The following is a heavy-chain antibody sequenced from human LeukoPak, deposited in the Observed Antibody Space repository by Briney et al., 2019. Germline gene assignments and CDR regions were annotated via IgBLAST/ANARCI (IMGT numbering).Heavy chain of an antibody. CDR3: ARGGDSSGYYYLRPFDY. CDR2: MNPSSGNT. D-gene: IGHD3-22*01. CDR1: GYTFTSYD. Sequence: ASVKVSCKASGYTFTSYDINWVRQATGQGLEWMGWMNPSSGNTGYAQKFQGRVTITRNTSISTAYMELSSLRSEDTAVYYCARGGDSSGYYYLRPFDYWGQGTLVTVSS. J-gene: IGHJ4*02. V-gene: IGHV1-8*03.